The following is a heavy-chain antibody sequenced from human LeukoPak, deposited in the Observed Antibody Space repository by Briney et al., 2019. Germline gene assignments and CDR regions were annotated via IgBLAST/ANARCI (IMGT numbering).Heavy chain of an antibody. CDR2: INHSGST. CDR1: GGSISSGGYY. Sequence: SETLSLTCTVSGGSISSGGYYWSWIRQHPGKGLEWIGEINHSGSTNYNPSLKSRVTISVDTSKNQFSLKLSSVTAADTAVYYCARAQTAMNYFDYWGQGTLVTVSS. J-gene: IGHJ4*02. D-gene: IGHD5-18*01. CDR3: ARAQTAMNYFDY. V-gene: IGHV4-39*07.